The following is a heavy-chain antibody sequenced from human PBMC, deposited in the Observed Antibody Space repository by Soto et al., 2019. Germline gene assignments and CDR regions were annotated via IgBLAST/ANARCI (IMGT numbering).Heavy chain of an antibody. CDR2: INNSGST. D-gene: IGHD2-15*01. Sequence: SETLSFTCAVYGGSFSGYYWSWIRQPPGKGLEWIGEINNSGSTNYNPSLKRRVTISVDTSKNQFSLKLSSVTAADTAGYYCANVNYCSGGSYYPYYFDSWGQGTLFTVSS. CDR1: GGSFSGYY. J-gene: IGHJ4*02. V-gene: IGHV4-34*01. CDR3: ANVNYCSGGSYYPYYFDS.